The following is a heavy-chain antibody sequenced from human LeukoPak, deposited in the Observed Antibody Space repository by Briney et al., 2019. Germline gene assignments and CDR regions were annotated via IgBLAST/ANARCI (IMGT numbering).Heavy chain of an antibody. CDR3: AKDRLICERYSGGSFDS. CDR2: ISHDGNNK. V-gene: IGHV3-30*18. J-gene: IGHJ4*02. D-gene: IGHD3-10*01. Sequence: GGSLRLSCAASEFTFSSYGMHWVRQAPGKGLEWVAVISHDGNNKNFADSVKGRFTISRDNSKNTLYLQMNSLSLEDPAIYYCAKDRLICERYSGGSFDSWGQGTLVTVSS. CDR1: EFTFSSYG.